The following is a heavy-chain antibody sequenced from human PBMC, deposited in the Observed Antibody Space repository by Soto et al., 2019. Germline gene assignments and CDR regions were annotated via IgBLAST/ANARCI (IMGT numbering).Heavy chain of an antibody. CDR2: IYYSGST. CDR3: ARALRKFDFDY. CDR1: GGSISSYY. D-gene: IGHD4-17*01. Sequence: SETLSLTCTVSGGSISSYYWSWIRQPPGKGLEWIGYIYYSGSTNYNPSLKSRVTISVDTSKNQFSLKLSSVTAADTVVYYCARALRKFDFDYWGQGTLVTVSS. V-gene: IGHV4-59*01. J-gene: IGHJ4*02.